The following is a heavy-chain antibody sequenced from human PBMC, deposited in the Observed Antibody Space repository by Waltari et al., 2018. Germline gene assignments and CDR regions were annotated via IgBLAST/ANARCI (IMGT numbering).Heavy chain of an antibody. V-gene: IGHV4-38-2*02. CDR3: ARDPYYDSPPDY. J-gene: IGHJ4*02. CDR2: IYHSGST. D-gene: IGHD3-22*01. CDR1: GYSISSGYY. Sequence: QVQLQESGPGLVKPSETLSLTCAVSGYSISSGYYWGWIRQPPGKGLEWIGSIYHSGSTYYNPSLKSRVTISVDTSKNQFSLKLSSVTAADTAVYYCARDPYYDSPPDYWGQGTLVTVSS.